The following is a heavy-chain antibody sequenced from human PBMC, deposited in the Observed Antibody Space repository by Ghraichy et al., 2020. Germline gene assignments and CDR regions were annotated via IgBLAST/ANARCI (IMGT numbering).Heavy chain of an antibody. CDR3: ARGRIGLPYDY. V-gene: IGHV4-34*01. CDR2: INHSGST. CDR1: GGSFSGYY. D-gene: IGHD5-12*01. J-gene: IGHJ4*02. Sequence: SETLSLTCAVYGGSFSGYYWSWIRQPPGKGLEWIGEINHSGSTNYNPSLKSRVTISVDTSKNQFSLKLSSVTAADTAVYYCARGRIGLPYDYWGQGTLVTVSS.